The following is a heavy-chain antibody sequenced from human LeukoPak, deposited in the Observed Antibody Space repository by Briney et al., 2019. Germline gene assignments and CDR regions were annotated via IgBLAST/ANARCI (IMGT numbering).Heavy chain of an antibody. CDR1: GDFIDSFY. D-gene: IGHD3-10*01. Sequence: PSETLSLTCTVSGDFIDSFYWSWIRQSPGKGLEWIGCIYSSGDTNYNPSFKSRVTISADTSNNQFSLKLTSVTAADTAVYYCARDHGDYYGSGMIPWFDPWGQGTLVTVSS. CDR3: ARDHGDYYGSGMIPWFDP. CDR2: IYSSGDT. J-gene: IGHJ5*02. V-gene: IGHV4-59*01.